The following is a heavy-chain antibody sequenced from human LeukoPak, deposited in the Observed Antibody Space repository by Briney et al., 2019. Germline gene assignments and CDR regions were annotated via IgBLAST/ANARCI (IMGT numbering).Heavy chain of an antibody. D-gene: IGHD5-18*01. CDR3: ARDRMDTALAFFFDY. J-gene: IGHJ4*02. V-gene: IGHV4-31*02. CDR2: IFYNGTT. Sequence: LRLSCTASGFTFSDYWMTWIRQYPGRGLEWIGNIFYNGTTYYNPSFRGRVTVSGDTSKNRFSLNLNSVTAADTAVYYCARDRMDTALAFFFDYWGQGTLVTVSS. CDR1: GFTFSDYW.